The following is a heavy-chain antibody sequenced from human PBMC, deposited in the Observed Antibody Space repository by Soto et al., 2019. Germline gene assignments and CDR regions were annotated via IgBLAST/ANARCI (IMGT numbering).Heavy chain of an antibody. V-gene: IGHV3-48*01. CDR2: ISSSSSTI. J-gene: IGHJ3*02. D-gene: IGHD6-19*01. CDR1: GFTFSSYS. CDR3: AGGIAVAGLDAFDI. Sequence: EVQLVESGGGLVQPGGSLRLSCAASGFTFSSYSMNWVRQAPGKGLEWVSYISSSSSTIYYADSVKGRFTISRDNAKNSLDSQMNSLRAEDKAVYLCAGGIAVAGLDAFDIWGQGAMVTLSS.